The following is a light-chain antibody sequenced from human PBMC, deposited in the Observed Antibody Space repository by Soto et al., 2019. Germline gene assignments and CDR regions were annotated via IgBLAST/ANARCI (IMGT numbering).Light chain of an antibody. Sequence: EIVMTQSPATLSVSPGERATLSCMASRSVSSFIAWYQQKPCQAPRLLIYDTSSRATGIPDMFSGSGSGTDFTLTISSLQSEDFAVYYCQQYNNWPPITFGQGTRLEIK. CDR2: DTS. CDR3: QQYNNWPPIT. CDR1: RSVSSF. V-gene: IGKV3D-15*01. J-gene: IGKJ5*01.